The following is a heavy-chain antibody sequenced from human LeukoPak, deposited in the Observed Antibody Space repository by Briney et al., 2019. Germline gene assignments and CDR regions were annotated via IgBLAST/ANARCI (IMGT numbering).Heavy chain of an antibody. CDR3: ARWEYSSSFFDY. D-gene: IGHD6-6*01. Sequence: GGSLRLSCAASGFTFSSYAMSWVRQAPGKGLEWVSVIYSGGSTYYADSVKGRFTISRDNSKNTLYLQMNSLRAEDTAVYYCARWEYSSSFFDYWGQGTLVTVSS. CDR1: GFTFSSYA. V-gene: IGHV3-66*01. J-gene: IGHJ4*02. CDR2: IYSGGST.